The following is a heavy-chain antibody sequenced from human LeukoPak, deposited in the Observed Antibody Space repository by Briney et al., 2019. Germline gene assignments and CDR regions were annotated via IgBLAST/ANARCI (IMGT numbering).Heavy chain of an antibody. J-gene: IGHJ6*03. D-gene: IGHD6-19*01. CDR2: IYPGDSDT. CDR3: ARHLPDSSGPVWRWGAGDMDV. CDR1: GYSFTSYW. Sequence: GESLKISCKGSGYSFTSYWIGWVRQMPGKGLEWMGIIYPGDSDTRYSPSFQGQVTISADKSISTAYLQWSSLKASDTAMYYCARHLPDSSGPVWRWGAGDMDVWGKGTTVAVSS. V-gene: IGHV5-51*01.